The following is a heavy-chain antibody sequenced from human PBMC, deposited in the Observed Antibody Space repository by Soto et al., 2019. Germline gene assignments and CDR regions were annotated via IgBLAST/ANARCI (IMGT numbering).Heavy chain of an antibody. CDR1: GFYFTVFG. D-gene: IGHD3-3*01. CDR3: AKTITTSGDRTGRGAVIDN. J-gene: IGHJ4*02. Sequence: QVQLVESWGGVVQPGRSLRLSCEASGFYFTVFGMHWVRQAPGKGLEWVGVISNDGKNEYYADSVRGRFTVSRDNYKNLLFLQMNSLRVEDTAVYFCAKTITTSGDRTGRGAVIDNWGPGTQVIVSS. V-gene: IGHV3-30*18. CDR2: ISNDGKNE.